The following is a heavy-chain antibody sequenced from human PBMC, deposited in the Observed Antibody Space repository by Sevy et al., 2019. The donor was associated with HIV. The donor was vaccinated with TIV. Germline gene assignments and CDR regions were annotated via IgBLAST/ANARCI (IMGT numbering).Heavy chain of an antibody. J-gene: IGHJ4*01. V-gene: IGHV3-48*02. CDR1: GFTFSSYN. CDR3: AREADYYDGSGYQYDY. D-gene: IGHD3-22*01. CDR2: ISTSRSDI. Sequence: GGSLRLSCAASGFTFSSYNMNWVRQAPGKGLEWLAYISTSRSDIYYAGSLKGRFTISRDNAKNSLYLQMNSPRDEDTAVYYCAREADYYDGSGYQYDYWGHGTLVTVSS.